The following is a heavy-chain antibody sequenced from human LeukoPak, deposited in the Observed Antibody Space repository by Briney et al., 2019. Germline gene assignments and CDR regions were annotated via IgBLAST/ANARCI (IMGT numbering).Heavy chain of an antibody. CDR2: VYYSGST. Sequence: SETLSLTCTVSGDSISSYYWSWIRQPPGKGLEWIGYVYYSGSTNYSPSLRSRVTISVDTSKNQFSLKLSSVTAADTAVYYCARENGGSYSGWFDPWGQGTLVTVSS. CDR3: ARENGGSYSGWFDP. J-gene: IGHJ5*02. V-gene: IGHV4-59*01. CDR1: GDSISSYY. D-gene: IGHD1-26*01.